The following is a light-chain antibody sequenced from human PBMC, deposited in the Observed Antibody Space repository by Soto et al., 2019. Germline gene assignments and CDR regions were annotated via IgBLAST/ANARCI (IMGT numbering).Light chain of an antibody. V-gene: IGLV2-14*01. CDR1: SSDVGGYNS. Sequence: QSALTQPASVSGSPGQSITISCTGTSSDVGGYNSVSWYQQPPGKAPKLVIFDVSNRPSGVSNRFSGSKSGNTASLTISGLQPEDEADYYCLSYTSSTTYVFGTGTKV. CDR2: DVS. CDR3: LSYTSSTTYV. J-gene: IGLJ1*01.